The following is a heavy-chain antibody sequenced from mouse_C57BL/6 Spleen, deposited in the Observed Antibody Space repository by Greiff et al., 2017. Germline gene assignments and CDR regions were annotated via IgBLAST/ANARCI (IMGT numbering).Heavy chain of an antibody. Sequence: VQLQQPGAELVMPGASVKLSCKASGYTFTSYWMHWVKQRPGQGLEWIGEIDPSDSYTNYNQKFKGKSTLTVDKSSSTAYMQLSSLTSEDSAVYDCARVVAPPFDVWGTGTTVTVSS. CDR1: GYTFTSYW. D-gene: IGHD1-1*01. CDR3: ARVVAPPFDV. J-gene: IGHJ1*03. V-gene: IGHV1-69*01. CDR2: IDPSDSYT.